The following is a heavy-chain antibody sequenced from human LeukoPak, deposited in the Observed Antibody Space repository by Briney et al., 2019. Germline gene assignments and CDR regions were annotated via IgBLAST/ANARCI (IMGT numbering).Heavy chain of an antibody. CDR2: ISAYNGNT. J-gene: IGHJ4*02. V-gene: IGHV1-18*04. D-gene: IGHD3-10*01. CDR3: ARGPQVLWFGESLGY. CDR1: GYTFTGYY. Sequence: ASVKLSCKASGYTFTGYYMHWVRQAPGQGLEWMGWISAYNGNTNYAQKLQGRVTMTTDTSTSTAYMELRSLRSDDTAVYYCARGPQVLWFGESLGYWGQGTLVTVSS.